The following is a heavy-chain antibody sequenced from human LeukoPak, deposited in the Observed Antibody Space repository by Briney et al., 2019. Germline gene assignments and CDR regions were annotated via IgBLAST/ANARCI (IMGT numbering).Heavy chain of an antibody. D-gene: IGHD6-25*01. CDR2: ISGGGETA. J-gene: IGHJ4*02. V-gene: IGHV3-23*01. CDR3: PRKYDSSGYFDY. CDR1: GFGFSAYA. Sequence: GGSLRLSCVASGFGFSAYAMSWVRQAPGKGLEWVSAISGGGETAYYADSVKGRFTISRDNSKNTPYLQMNSLRAEDTAVYYCPRKYDSSGYFDYWGRGTLVTVSS.